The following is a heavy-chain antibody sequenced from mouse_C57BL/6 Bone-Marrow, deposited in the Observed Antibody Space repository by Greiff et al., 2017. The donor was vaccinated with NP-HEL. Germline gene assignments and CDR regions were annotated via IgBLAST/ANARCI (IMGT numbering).Heavy chain of an antibody. CDR1: GYTFPSYG. CDR3: ARGGGVFFDY. V-gene: IGHV1-81*01. J-gene: IGHJ2*01. CDR2: IYPRSGNT. Sequence: QVQLQQSGAELARPGASVKLSCKASGYTFPSYGISWVKQRTGQGLEWIGEIYPRSGNTYYNEKFKGKATMTADKSSSTAYMGLRRLASEGSAVCFCARGGGVFFDYWGQGTTLTVSS.